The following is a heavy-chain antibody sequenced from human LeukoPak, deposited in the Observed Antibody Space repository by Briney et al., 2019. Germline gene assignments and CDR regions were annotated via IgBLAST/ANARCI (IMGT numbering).Heavy chain of an antibody. CDR2: IWYDGSNE. Sequence: GGSLRLSCAASGFTFSHYGMHWVRQAPGKGLEWVAVIWYDGSNEYYADSVKGRFTISRDNAKNSLYLQMNSLRAEDTAVYYCARVRGDFWSGVYYFDYWGQGTLVTVSS. V-gene: IGHV3-33*01. CDR3: ARVRGDFWSGVYYFDY. D-gene: IGHD3-3*01. CDR1: GFTFSHYG. J-gene: IGHJ4*02.